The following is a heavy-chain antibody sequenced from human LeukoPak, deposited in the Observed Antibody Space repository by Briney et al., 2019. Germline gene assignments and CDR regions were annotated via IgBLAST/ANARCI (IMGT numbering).Heavy chain of an antibody. Sequence: GGSLRLSCTASGFTFSSYWMHWVRQAPGKGLEWVSRINNDGSSTSYADSVKGRFSISRDNVESTLYLQMNSLRAEDMAVYYCARSLRSEYYFDYWGQGTLVTVSS. V-gene: IGHV3-74*01. CDR3: ARSLRSEYYFDY. CDR2: INNDGSST. J-gene: IGHJ4*02. CDR1: GFTFSSYW. D-gene: IGHD2/OR15-2a*01.